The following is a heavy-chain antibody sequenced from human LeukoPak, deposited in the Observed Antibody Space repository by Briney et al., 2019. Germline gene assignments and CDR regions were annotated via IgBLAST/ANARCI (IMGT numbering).Heavy chain of an antibody. D-gene: IGHD3-10*01. Sequence: PGGSLRLSCVASGFTFSSYSMSWVRQAPGKGLEWVSGISTSSTYRLYADSVKGRFTISRDNAKSSLYLEMNSLRAEDTAVYYCARDVDGSGNYGFDWWGQGILVTVSS. CDR2: ISTSSTYR. CDR1: GFTFSSYS. J-gene: IGHJ4*02. CDR3: ARDVDGSGNYGFDW. V-gene: IGHV3-21*01.